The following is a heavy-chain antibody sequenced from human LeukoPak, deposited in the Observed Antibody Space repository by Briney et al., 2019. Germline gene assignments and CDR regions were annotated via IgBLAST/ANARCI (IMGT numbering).Heavy chain of an antibody. J-gene: IGHJ5*02. Sequence: PGGSLRPSCAASGFTFSSYEMNWVRQAPGKGLEWVSFITSSGNTMYYADSVKGRFTISRDNAKNSLYLQMNSLRADDTAVYYCARLRSKYWFDPWGQGTLVTVSS. CDR3: ARLRSKYWFDP. CDR2: ITSSGNTM. D-gene: IGHD4-11*01. CDR1: GFTFSSYE. V-gene: IGHV3-48*03.